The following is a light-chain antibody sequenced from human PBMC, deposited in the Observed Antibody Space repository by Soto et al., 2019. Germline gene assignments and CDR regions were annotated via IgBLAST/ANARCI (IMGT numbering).Light chain of an antibody. V-gene: IGKV3-20*01. Sequence: EIVLTQSPGTLSLSPGEGATLSCRASQSVSSSSLAWYQQKPGQAPGLLIYGASSRAGGIPDRFSGSGSGTDFTLTISRLEPEDFAVYYCQQYGTSPVTFGGGTKVEIQ. CDR3: QQYGTSPVT. CDR1: QSVSSSS. CDR2: GAS. J-gene: IGKJ4*01.